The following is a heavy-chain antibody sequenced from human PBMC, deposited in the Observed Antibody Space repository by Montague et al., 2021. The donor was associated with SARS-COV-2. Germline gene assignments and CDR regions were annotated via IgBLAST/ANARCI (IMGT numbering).Heavy chain of an antibody. CDR3: ARGEGYCGGGRCYRHYDY. CDR2: ISGSGANT. D-gene: IGHD2-15*01. V-gene: IGHV3-23*01. J-gene: IGHJ4*02. CDR1: GFTFSSYP. Sequence: SLRPSCAASGFTFSSYPVTWVRQAPGMGLEWVSIISGSGANTYYADSVKGRFTISRDNSKNTLYLQMNSLRAEDTAVYYCARGEGYCGGGRCYRHYDYWGQGTLVTVSS.